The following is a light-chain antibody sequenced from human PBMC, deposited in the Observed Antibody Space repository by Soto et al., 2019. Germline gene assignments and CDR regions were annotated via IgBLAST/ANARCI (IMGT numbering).Light chain of an antibody. V-gene: IGLV2-8*01. Sequence: QSALTQPPSASGSPGQSATISCTGTSSDVGGYNYVSWYQQHPGKAPKLMIYEVSKRPSGVPDRFSGSKSGNTASLTVSGLQAEDEADYYCSSYAGSNHNWVFGGGTQLTVL. J-gene: IGLJ3*02. CDR2: EVS. CDR3: SSYAGSNHNWV. CDR1: SSDVGGYNY.